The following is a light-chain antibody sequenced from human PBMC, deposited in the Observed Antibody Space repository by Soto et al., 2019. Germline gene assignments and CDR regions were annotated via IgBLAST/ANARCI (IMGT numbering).Light chain of an antibody. J-gene: IGKJ1*01. CDR2: DAX. V-gene: IGKV3-11*01. Sequence: EIVLTQSPATLSLSPGERATLSFMSSHSVSXYLACYXXXXGXAPXXXIYDAXKRATGIPARFSGSGFGTDFTLTISSLEPEDFAVYYCQQRSKWRTFGQGTKVDIK. CDR3: QQRSKWRT. CDR1: HSVSXY.